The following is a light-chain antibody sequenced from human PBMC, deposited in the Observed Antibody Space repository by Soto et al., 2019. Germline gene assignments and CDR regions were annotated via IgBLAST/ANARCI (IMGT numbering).Light chain of an antibody. CDR1: SSDVGGYNY. V-gene: IGLV2-8*01. J-gene: IGLJ2*01. CDR3: SSYAASNNFVV. CDR2: EVN. Sequence: QSVLTQPPSASGSPGQSVAISCTGTSSDVGGYNYVSWYQQHPGKAPKLMIYEVNKRPSGVPDRFSGSKSGNTASLTVSGLQAEDEADYYCSSYAASNNFVVFGGGTKVTVL.